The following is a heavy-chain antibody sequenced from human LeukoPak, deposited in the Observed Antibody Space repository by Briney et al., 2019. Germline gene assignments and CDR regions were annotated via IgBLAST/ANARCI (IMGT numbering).Heavy chain of an antibody. V-gene: IGHV4-34*01. J-gene: IGHJ4*02. CDR1: GGSLSGYF. CDR2: INHSGST. D-gene: IGHD3-16*01. Sequence: SETLSLTCAVYGGSLSGYFWTWTRQSPGKGLEWIGEINHSGSTNYNPSLESRVTMSVDTSKNQFSLMLSSVTAADTAVYFCARGSGSMITWGQGTLVTVSS. CDR3: ARGSGSMIT.